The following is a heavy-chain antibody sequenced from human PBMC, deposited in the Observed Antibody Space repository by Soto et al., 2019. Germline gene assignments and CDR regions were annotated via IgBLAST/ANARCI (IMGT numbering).Heavy chain of an antibody. CDR3: ARHYSSGSRNWFDP. J-gene: IGHJ5*02. D-gene: IGHD6-19*01. CDR2: IYYSGST. V-gene: IGHV4-39*01. Sequence: SETLSLTCSVSGGSINSSSYFWGWVRQPPGKGLEWIGSIYYSGSTYYNPSLRSRVTISVDTSKNQFSLKLSSVTSADTAVFYCARHYSSGSRNWFDPWGQGTLVTVSS. CDR1: GGSINSSSYF.